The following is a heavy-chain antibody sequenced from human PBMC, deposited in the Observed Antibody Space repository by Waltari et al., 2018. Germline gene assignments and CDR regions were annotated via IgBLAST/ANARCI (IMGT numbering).Heavy chain of an antibody. Sequence: QLQLQESGAGQVKPSETLSRTCTVPGGSISRRSYYWGWIRQPPGKGLEWICNIYYSGSTYYNPSLKSRVTISVDTSRNQFSLNLISVTAADTAVYYCARRNQAFDIWGRGTMVTVSS. J-gene: IGHJ3*02. CDR1: GGSISRRSYY. CDR2: IYYSGST. V-gene: IGHV4-39*01. CDR3: ARRNQAFDI.